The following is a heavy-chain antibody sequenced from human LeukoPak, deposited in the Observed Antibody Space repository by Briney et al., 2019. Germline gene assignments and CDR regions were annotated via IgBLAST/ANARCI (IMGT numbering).Heavy chain of an antibody. CDR3: ARADWDTAMIDY. CDR1: GFTFSSYG. CDR2: ISSSSSYI. D-gene: IGHD5-18*01. V-gene: IGHV3-21*01. Sequence: GGSLRLSCAASGFTFSSYGMSWVRQAPGKGLEWVSSISSSSSYIYYADSVKGRFTISRDNAKNSLYLQMNSLRAEDTAVYYCARADWDTAMIDYWGQGTLVTVSS. J-gene: IGHJ4*02.